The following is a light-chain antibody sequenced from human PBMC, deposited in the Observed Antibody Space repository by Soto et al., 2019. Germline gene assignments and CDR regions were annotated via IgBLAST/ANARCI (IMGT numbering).Light chain of an antibody. Sequence: DIQMTQSPSTLSASVGDRVTITCRASQSVSSWLAWYQQKPGKAPKVLIYKAYSLESGVPSRFSGSGSGTEFTLTISSLQPDDFATYYCEQYNIYPKTFGQGTKVDI. CDR3: EQYNIYPKT. J-gene: IGKJ1*01. V-gene: IGKV1-5*03. CDR2: KAY. CDR1: QSVSSW.